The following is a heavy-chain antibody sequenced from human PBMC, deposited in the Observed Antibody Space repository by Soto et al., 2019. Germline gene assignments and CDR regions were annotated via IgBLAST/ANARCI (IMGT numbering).Heavy chain of an antibody. J-gene: IGHJ6*02. CDR1: GASISSSGYY. V-gene: IGHV4-39*01. CDR3: ARHKPNSSGWYYYGMDV. Sequence: SETLSLTCTVSGASISSSGYYWGWIRQPPGKGLEWIGSIYYIGSTYYNPSLKSRVTISVDTSKNQFSLKVSSVTAADTAVYYCARHKPNSSGWYYYGMDVWGQGTTVT. CDR2: IYYIGST. D-gene: IGHD6-19*01.